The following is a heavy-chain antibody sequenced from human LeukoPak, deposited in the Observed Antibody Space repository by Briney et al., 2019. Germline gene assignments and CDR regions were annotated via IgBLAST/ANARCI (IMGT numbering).Heavy chain of an antibody. CDR1: DVSISTYY. V-gene: IGHV4-59*01. CDR2: IYYSGST. CDR3: ARHYYDSSGGNWFDP. Sequence: SETLSLTCTVSDVSISTYYWSWIRQPPGKGLEWIGYIYYSGSTNYNPSLKSRVTISVDTSKNQFSLKLSSVTAADTAVYYCARHYYDSSGGNWFDPWGQGTLVTVSS. D-gene: IGHD3-22*01. J-gene: IGHJ5*02.